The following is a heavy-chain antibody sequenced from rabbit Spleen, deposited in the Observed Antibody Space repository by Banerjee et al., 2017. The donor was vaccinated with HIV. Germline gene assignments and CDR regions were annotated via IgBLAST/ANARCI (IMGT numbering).Heavy chain of an antibody. Sequence: QEQLEESGGDLVKPEGSLTLTCTASGFSFSSRFYMCWVRQAPGKGLEWIACIDSGSSGDTYYANWAKGRFTISKTSSTTVTLQMTSLTAADTATYFCARDLPGVIGWNFNLWGQGSLVTVS. CDR3: ARDLPGVIGWNFNL. CDR2: IDSGSSGDT. CDR1: GFSFSSRFY. J-gene: IGHJ4*01. V-gene: IGHV1S45*01. D-gene: IGHD1-1*01.